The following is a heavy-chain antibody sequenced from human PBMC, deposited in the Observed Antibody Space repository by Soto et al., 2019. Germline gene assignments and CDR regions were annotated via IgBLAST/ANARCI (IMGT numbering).Heavy chain of an antibody. V-gene: IGHV1-58*01. CDR1: GFTFTSSA. CDR3: ARYLRGSGRYLFDN. D-gene: IGHD6-19*01. CDR2: IVVGSGNT. J-gene: IGHJ4*02. Sequence: SVKVSCKASGFTFTSSAVQWVRQARGQRLEWIGWIVVGSGNTNYAQKFQERVTITRDMSTSTAYMELSSLRSEDTAVYYCARYLRGSGRYLFDNWGQGTLVTVSS.